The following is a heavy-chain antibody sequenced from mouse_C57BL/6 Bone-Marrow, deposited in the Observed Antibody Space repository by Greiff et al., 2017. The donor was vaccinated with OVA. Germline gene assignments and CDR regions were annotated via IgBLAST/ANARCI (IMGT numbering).Heavy chain of an antibody. V-gene: IGHV1-85*01. Sequence: QVQLQQSGPELVKPGASVKLSCKASGYTFTSYDINWVKQRPGQGLEWIGWIYPRDGSTKYNEKFKGKATLTVDTSSSTAYMELHSLTSEDSAVYFCARGYYGSSPAWFAYWGQGTLVTVSA. D-gene: IGHD1-1*01. CDR2: IYPRDGST. J-gene: IGHJ3*01. CDR3: ARGYYGSSPAWFAY. CDR1: GYTFTSYD.